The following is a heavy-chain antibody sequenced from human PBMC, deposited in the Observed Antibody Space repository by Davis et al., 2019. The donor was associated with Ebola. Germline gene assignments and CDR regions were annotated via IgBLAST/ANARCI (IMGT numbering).Heavy chain of an antibody. CDR2: ISGSGGFT. J-gene: IGHJ4*02. Sequence: GSLKISCTASGFTFTSYAMSWVRQAPGKGLEWVSGISGSGGFTYYTDSVKGRFTVSRDNSKNTLYLQMNSLRAEDTAVYYCAKDPYCISSSCPRDCWGQGTLVTVSS. D-gene: IGHD2-2*01. CDR3: AKDPYCISSSCPRDC. CDR1: GFTFTSYA. V-gene: IGHV3-23*01.